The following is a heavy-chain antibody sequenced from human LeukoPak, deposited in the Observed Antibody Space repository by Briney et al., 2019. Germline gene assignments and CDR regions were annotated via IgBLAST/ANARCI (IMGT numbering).Heavy chain of an antibody. CDR1: GFTFSDYY. CDR3: ARDLYDYVWGSYRYTFDY. Sequence: GGSLRLSCAASGFTFSDYYMSWIRQAPGKGLEWVSYISSSSSYTNYADSVKGRFTISRDNAKNSLYLQMNSLRAEDTAVCYCARDLYDYVWGSYRYTFDYWGQGTLVTVSS. J-gene: IGHJ4*02. V-gene: IGHV3-11*06. CDR2: ISSSSSYT. D-gene: IGHD3-16*02.